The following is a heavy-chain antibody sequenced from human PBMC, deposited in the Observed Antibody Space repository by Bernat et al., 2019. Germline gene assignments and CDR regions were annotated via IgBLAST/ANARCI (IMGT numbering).Heavy chain of an antibody. D-gene: IGHD6-19*01. Sequence: EVQLVQSGAEVKKPGESLKISCKGSGYSFTSYWIGWVRQMPGKGREWMGIINPGDSDTRYSPSFQGQGTISAGKSISTAYLQWSSLKASDTAMYYCARTPCVAALYWYFDLWGRGTLVTVSS. J-gene: IGHJ2*01. CDR1: GYSFTSYW. CDR2: INPGDSDT. V-gene: IGHV5-51*01. CDR3: ARTPCVAALYWYFDL.